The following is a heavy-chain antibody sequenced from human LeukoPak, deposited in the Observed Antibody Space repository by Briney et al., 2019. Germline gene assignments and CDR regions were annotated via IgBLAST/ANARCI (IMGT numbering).Heavy chain of an antibody. CDR3: VRDDGIGLDAFDV. CDR1: GDSFSSNSAA. J-gene: IGHJ3*01. D-gene: IGHD1-14*01. V-gene: IGHV6-1*01. Sequence: SQTLSLTCAVSGDSFSSNSAAWNWNRQAPSRGLEWLGRTYYRSKWYNDYAVSVKSRITINPDTSKNQFSLQLNSVTPEDTAVYYCVRDDGIGLDAFDVWSPGTMVTVSS. CDR2: TYYRSKWYN.